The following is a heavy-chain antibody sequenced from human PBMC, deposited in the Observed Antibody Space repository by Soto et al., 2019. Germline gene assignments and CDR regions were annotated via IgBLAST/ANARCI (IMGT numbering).Heavy chain of an antibody. V-gene: IGHV3-21*06. J-gene: IGHJ4*01. CDR3: VRGMNPLF. CDR1: GFTLRTYT. CDR2: ISISSSDR. Sequence: GGSLRLSCAASGFTLRTYTMNWVRQAPGKGLEWVSSISISSSDRYYADSVRGRFTISRDNAKNALYLQMNSLRADDTAVYFCVRGMNPLFGGQGSLVTVSS.